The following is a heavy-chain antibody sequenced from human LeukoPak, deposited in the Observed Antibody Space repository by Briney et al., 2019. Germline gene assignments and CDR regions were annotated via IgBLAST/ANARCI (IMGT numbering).Heavy chain of an antibody. CDR3: ARAAGDTAMGPVDY. V-gene: IGHV4-59*01. D-gene: IGHD5-18*01. Sequence: SETLSLTCTVSGGSISSYYWSWIRQPPGKGLEWIGYIYYSGSTNYNPSLKSRVTISVDTSKNQFSLKLSSVTAADTAVYYCARAAGDTAMGPVDYWGQGTLVTVSS. J-gene: IGHJ4*02. CDR1: GGSISSYY. CDR2: IYYSGST.